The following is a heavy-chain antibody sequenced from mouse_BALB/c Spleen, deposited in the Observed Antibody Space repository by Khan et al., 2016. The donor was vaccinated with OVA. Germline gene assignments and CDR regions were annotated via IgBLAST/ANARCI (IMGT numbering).Heavy chain of an antibody. J-gene: IGHJ3*01. V-gene: IGHV1S135*01. CDR2: IDPFGGGI. D-gene: IGHD2-2*01. Sequence: MQLEESGPGLMKPGASVKISCKASGFSFTSYYIHWVLQSPGKSLEWIGNIDPFGGGINYTQKFKGKATLTVDKSSSTAYIYFSNLTSEDSAVYYCTRHGYVAWFTYWGEGTLVTVSA. CDR1: GFSFTSYY. CDR3: TRHGYVAWFTY.